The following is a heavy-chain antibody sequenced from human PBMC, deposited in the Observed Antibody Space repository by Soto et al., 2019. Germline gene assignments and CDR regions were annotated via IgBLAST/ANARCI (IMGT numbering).Heavy chain of an antibody. CDR2: IGLAGDP. J-gene: IGHJ6*02. D-gene: IGHD6-25*01. V-gene: IGHV3-13*05. CDR3: ARGGIAPGYGMDV. CDR1: GFTFSSYP. Sequence: GGSLRLSCAASGFTFSSYPMHWVRQAPGKGLEWVSRIGLAGDPEYSGSVHGRFTTSREDGRNSLFLQMNTLRAGDTAVYYCARGGIAPGYGMDVWGQGTTVTVSS.